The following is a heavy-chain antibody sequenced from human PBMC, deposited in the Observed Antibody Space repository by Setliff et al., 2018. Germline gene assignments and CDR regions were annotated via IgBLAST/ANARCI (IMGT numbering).Heavy chain of an antibody. Sequence: SETLSLTCTVSGGSISSSSYYWGWIRQPPGKGLEWIGSIYYSGSTYYNPSLKSRVTISVDTSKNQFSLKLSSVTAADTAVYYCAKDRGGNWNDFYYYYGMDVWGQGTTVTVSS. CDR1: GGSISSSSYY. CDR2: IYYSGST. CDR3: AKDRGGNWNDFYYYYGMDV. D-gene: IGHD1-1*01. J-gene: IGHJ6*02. V-gene: IGHV4-39*02.